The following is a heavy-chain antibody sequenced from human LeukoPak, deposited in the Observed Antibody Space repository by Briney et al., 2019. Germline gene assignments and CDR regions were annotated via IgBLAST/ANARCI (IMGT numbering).Heavy chain of an antibody. CDR3: ASMWLDDAFDI. D-gene: IGHD2-21*01. Sequence: SQTLSLTCTVSGGSISSYYWSWIRQPPGKGLEWIGYIYYRGSTNYNPSLKSRVTISVDTSKNQFSLKLSSVTAADTAVYYCASMWLDDAFDIWGQGTMVTVSS. V-gene: IGHV4-59*08. CDR1: GGSISSYY. J-gene: IGHJ3*02. CDR2: IYYRGST.